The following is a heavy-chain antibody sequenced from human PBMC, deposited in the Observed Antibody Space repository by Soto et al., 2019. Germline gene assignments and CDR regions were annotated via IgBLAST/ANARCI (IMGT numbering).Heavy chain of an antibody. D-gene: IGHD6-19*01. CDR1: GFTFSSYA. CDR2: ISGSGGST. J-gene: IGHJ4*02. V-gene: IGHV3-23*01. CDR3: AKDHRAVAGTWVYYFDY. Sequence: PGGSLRLSCAASGFTFSSYAMSWVRQAPGKGLEWVSAISGSGGSTYYADSVKGRFTISRDNSKNTLYLQMNSLRAEDTAVYYCAKDHRAVAGTWVYYFDYWGQGTLVTVSS.